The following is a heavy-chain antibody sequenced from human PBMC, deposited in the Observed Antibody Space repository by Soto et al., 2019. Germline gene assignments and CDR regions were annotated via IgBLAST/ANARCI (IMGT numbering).Heavy chain of an antibody. D-gene: IGHD3-16*01. CDR1: GFTFSTSG. CDR2: ICNDGNGSYK. CDR3: AKGGDYVWGRYG. V-gene: IGHV3-33*06. J-gene: IGHJ4*02. Sequence: QVQLVESGGGVVQPGRSLRLSCVVSGFTFSTSGMHWVRQAPGRGLEWVAVICNDGNGSYKYYADSVKCRFTIYRDNSKNTVYLQMDTLSAEDTGLYYCAKGGDYVWGRYGWGQGTLVTVSS.